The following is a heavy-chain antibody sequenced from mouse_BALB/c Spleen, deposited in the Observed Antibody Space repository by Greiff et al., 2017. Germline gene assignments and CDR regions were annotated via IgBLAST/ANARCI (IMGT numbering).Heavy chain of an antibody. CDR3: ARHDYDYDEGVYAMDY. J-gene: IGHJ4*01. CDR1: GFAFSSYD. Sequence: DVKLVESGGGLVKPGGSLKLSCAASGFAFSSYDMSWVRQTPEKRLEWVAYISSGGGSTYYPDTVKGRFTISRDNAKNTLYLQMSSLKSEDTAMYYCARHDYDYDEGVYAMDYWGQGTSVTVSS. D-gene: IGHD2-4*01. CDR2: ISSGGGST. V-gene: IGHV5-12-1*01.